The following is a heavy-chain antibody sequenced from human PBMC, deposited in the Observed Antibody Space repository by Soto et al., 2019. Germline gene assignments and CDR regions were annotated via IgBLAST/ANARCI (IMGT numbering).Heavy chain of an antibody. CDR2: INHSGST. Sequence: SETLSLTCAVYGGSFSCYYWSWIRQPPGKGLEWIGEINHSGSTNYNPSLKSRVTISVDTSKNQFSLKLSSVTAADTAVYYCASGPPHSGYDYWGQGTLVTVSS. J-gene: IGHJ4*02. CDR1: GGSFSCYY. D-gene: IGHD5-12*01. V-gene: IGHV4-34*01. CDR3: ASGPPHSGYDY.